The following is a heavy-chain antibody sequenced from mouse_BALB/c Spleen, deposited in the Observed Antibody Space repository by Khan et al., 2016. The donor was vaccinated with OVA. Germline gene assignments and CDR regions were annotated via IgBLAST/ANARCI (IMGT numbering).Heavy chain of an antibody. Sequence: EVELVESGGGLVQPGGSRKLSCAASGFTFSDYGMAWVRQAPGKGLEWVAFISNLAYSIYYADTVTGRFTISRENAKNTLYLEMSTLRSEDTAVYYCARSWAMDYWGQGTSVTVSS. CDR1: GFTFSDYG. V-gene: IGHV5-15*02. CDR2: ISNLAYSI. J-gene: IGHJ4*01. CDR3: ARSWAMDY.